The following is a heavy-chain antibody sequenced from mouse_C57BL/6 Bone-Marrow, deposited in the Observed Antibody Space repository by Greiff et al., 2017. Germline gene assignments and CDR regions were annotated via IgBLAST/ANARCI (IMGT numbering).Heavy chain of an antibody. J-gene: IGHJ2*01. V-gene: IGHV1-72*01. CDR2: IAPNSGGT. CDR1: GYTFTSYW. CDR3: ARGRLRRFDY. D-gene: IGHD2-4*01. Sequence: QVQLQQPGAELVKPGASVKMSCKASGYTFTSYWMHWVKQRPGRGLEWIGRIAPNSGGTKYNEKFKSKATLTVDKPSSTAYMQLSSLTSEDSAVYYCARGRLRRFDYWGQGTTLTVSS.